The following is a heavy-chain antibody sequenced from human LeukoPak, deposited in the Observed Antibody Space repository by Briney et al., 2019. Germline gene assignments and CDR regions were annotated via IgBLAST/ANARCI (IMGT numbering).Heavy chain of an antibody. J-gene: IGHJ4*02. CDR3: ATNAGGHSRAPFDY. Sequence: SETLSLTCTVSGASISSHYWSWIRQPPGKGLEWIAYISYSGSTNYNPSLKSRVTISVDTSKNQFSLKLTSVTAADTAMYYCATNAGGHSRAPFDYWGQGNLVTVSS. CDR1: GASISSHY. V-gene: IGHV4-59*11. CDR2: ISYSGST. D-gene: IGHD5-12*01.